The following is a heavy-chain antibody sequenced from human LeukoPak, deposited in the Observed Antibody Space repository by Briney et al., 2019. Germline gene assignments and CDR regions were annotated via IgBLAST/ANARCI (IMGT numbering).Heavy chain of an antibody. V-gene: IGHV3-15*07. D-gene: IGHD7-27*01. Sequence: PGGSLRLSCADSGFTSSDAWMNWVRQAPGKGLEWVGRIKRKTDGGTTDYAAPVKGRFTISRDDSKNTLYLQMNSLKTEDTAVYYCTTGNWGPYWGQGTLVTVSS. CDR2: IKRKTDGGTT. J-gene: IGHJ4*02. CDR3: TTGNWGPY. CDR1: GFTSSDAW.